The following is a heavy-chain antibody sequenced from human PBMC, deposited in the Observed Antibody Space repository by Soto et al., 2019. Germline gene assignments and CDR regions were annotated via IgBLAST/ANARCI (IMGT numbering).Heavy chain of an antibody. J-gene: IGHJ4*02. V-gene: IGHV4-39*07. CDR1: GGFISSSTNY. Sequence: SETLSLTCTVSGGFISSSTNYWGWIRQPPGKGLESIGTIYYSGSTSYNPSLESRLTISVDTSKNQFSLRLASVTAADTAVYYCARDLRGYSRYDYLDYWGQGIPVTVSS. CDR3: ARDLRGYSRYDYLDY. D-gene: IGHD5-12*01. CDR2: IYYSGST.